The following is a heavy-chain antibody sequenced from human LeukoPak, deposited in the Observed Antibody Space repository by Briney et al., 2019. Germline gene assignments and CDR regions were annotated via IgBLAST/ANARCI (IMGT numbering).Heavy chain of an antibody. Sequence: PGGSLRLSCAASGFTFSSYAMSWVRQAPGKGREWVSAISGSGGSTYYADSVKGRFTISRDNSKNTLYLQMNSLRADDTAVYYCAKVRRSSGWYRGAFDIWGQGTMVTVSS. CDR1: GFTFSSYA. J-gene: IGHJ3*02. CDR2: ISGSGGST. V-gene: IGHV3-23*01. D-gene: IGHD6-19*01. CDR3: AKVRRSSGWYRGAFDI.